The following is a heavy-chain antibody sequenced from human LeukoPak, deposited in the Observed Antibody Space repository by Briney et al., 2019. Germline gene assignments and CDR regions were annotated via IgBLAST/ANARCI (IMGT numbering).Heavy chain of an antibody. CDR1: GFTFSSYS. D-gene: IGHD3-3*01. J-gene: IGHJ5*02. CDR3: ASFLYDFWSGYHH. CDR2: ISSSSSTI. Sequence: GGSLRLSCAASGFTFSSYSMNWVRQAPGKGLEWVSYISSSSSTIYYADSVKGRFTISRDNAKNSLYLQMNSLRDEDTAVYYCASFLYDFWSGYHHWGQGTLVTVSS. V-gene: IGHV3-48*02.